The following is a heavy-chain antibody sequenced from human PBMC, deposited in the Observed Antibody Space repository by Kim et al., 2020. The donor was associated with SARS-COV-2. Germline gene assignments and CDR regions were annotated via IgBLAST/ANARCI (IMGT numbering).Heavy chain of an antibody. CDR1: GFTFSSYC. V-gene: IGHV3-74*01. D-gene: IGHD3-10*01. CDR2: MKTDDSST. CDR3: ARGGGSGTYYKGFDN. Sequence: GGSLRLSCAASGFTFSSYCMYWVRQAPGKGLVWVSRMKTDDSSTNYADSVKGRFTISRDNAKSTLYLQMNSLRAEDTAVYYCARGGGSGTYYKGFDNWG. J-gene: IGHJ4*01.